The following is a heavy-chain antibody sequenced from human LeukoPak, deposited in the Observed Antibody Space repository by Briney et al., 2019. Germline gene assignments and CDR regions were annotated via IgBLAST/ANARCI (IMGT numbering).Heavy chain of an antibody. CDR2: ISGSGGST. V-gene: IGHV3-23*01. J-gene: IGHJ3*02. CDR3: AKGGGSYRKAFDI. Sequence: GGSLRLSCAASGFTFSSYAMSWVRQAPGKGLEWVSAISGSGGSTYYADSVKGRFTISRDNYKNTLYLQMNSLRAEDTAVYYCAKGGGSYRKAFDIWGQGTMVTVSS. D-gene: IGHD1-26*01. CDR1: GFTFSSYA.